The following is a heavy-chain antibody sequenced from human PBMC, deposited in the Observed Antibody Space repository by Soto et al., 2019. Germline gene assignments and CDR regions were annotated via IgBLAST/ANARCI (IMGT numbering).Heavy chain of an antibody. Sequence: SSETLSLTCTVSGGSISSSSYYWGWIRQPPGKGLEWIGSIYYSGSTYYNPSLKSRVTISVDTSKNQFSLKLSSVTAADTAVYYFAREYYYDSSGPANFDYGGQGTLVTVSS. CDR1: GGSISSSSYY. CDR3: AREYYYDSSGPANFDY. V-gene: IGHV4-39*02. CDR2: IYYSGST. J-gene: IGHJ4*02. D-gene: IGHD3-22*01.